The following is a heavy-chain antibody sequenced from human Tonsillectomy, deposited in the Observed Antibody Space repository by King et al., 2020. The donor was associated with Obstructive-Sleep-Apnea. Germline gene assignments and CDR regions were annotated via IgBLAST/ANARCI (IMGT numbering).Heavy chain of an antibody. Sequence: QLVQSGAEVKKPGASVKVSCKASGYTFTSYAMHWVRQAPGQRLEWMGWINAGNGNTKYSQKFQGRVTITRDTSASTAYMELSSLRSEDTAVYYCARTYCSSTSCINWFDPWGQGTLVTVSS. CDR3: ARTYCSSTSCINWFDP. CDR2: INAGNGNT. CDR1: GYTFTSYA. D-gene: IGHD2-2*01. J-gene: IGHJ5*02. V-gene: IGHV1-3*01.